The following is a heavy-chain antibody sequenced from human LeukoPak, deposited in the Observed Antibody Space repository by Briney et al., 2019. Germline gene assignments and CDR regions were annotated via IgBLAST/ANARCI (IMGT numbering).Heavy chain of an antibody. V-gene: IGHV3-30*02. J-gene: IGHJ6*03. D-gene: IGHD3-16*01. CDR3: AKGGGGRLIYYYYMDV. Sequence: PGGSLRLSCAASGFTFSSYGMHWVRQAPGKGLEWVAFIRYDGNNKYYADSVKGRFTISRDNSKNTLYLQMNSLRAEDMALYYCAKGGGGRLIYYYYMDVWGKGTTVTVSS. CDR2: IRYDGNNK. CDR1: GFTFSSYG.